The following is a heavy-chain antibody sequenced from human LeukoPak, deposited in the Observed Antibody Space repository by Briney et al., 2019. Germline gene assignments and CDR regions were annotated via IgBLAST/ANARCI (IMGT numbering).Heavy chain of an antibody. D-gene: IGHD1-26*01. CDR2: INPNSGGT. CDR3: ARSDSEGATNGYY. CDR1: GYTFTGYY. J-gene: IGHJ4*02. V-gene: IGHV1-2*02. Sequence: ASVKVSCKASGYTFTGYYMHWVRQAPGQGLEWMGWINPNSGGTNYEQKFQGRVTMTRDTSISTAYMELSRLGSDDTAVYYCARSDSEGATNGYYWGQGTPVTVSS.